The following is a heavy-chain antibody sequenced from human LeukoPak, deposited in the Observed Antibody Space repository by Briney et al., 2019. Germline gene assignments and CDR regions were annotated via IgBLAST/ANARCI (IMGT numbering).Heavy chain of an antibody. J-gene: IGHJ6*03. CDR1: GYTFTSYA. D-gene: IGHD6-19*01. CDR3: AREAPPVGVAGVGYYYYYMDV. V-gene: IGHV7-4-1*02. CDR2: INTNTGNP. Sequence: ASVKVSCKASGYTFTSYAMNWVRQAPGQGLEWMGWINTNTGNPTYAQGFTGRFVFSLDTSVSTAYLQISSLKAEDTAVYYCAREAPPVGVAGVGYYYYYMDVWGKGTTVTVSS.